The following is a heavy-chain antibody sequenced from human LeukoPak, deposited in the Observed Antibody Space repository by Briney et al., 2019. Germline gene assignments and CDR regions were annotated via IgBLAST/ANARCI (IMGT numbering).Heavy chain of an antibody. Sequence: GGSPRLSCAASGFTFSNDAMNWVRHAPGKGLEWVSLISKSGDRTHYTDSVKGRFTISRDNSKNTLYLQMNSLRAEDTAVYYCANDLDSSGWYDNNDWGRGTLVSVSS. V-gene: IGHV3-23*01. CDR2: ISKSGDRT. D-gene: IGHD6-19*01. CDR3: ANDLDSSGWYDNND. J-gene: IGHJ4*02. CDR1: GFTFSNDA.